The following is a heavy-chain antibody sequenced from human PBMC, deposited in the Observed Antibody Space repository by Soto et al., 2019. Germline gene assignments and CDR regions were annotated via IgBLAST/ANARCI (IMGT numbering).Heavy chain of an antibody. J-gene: IGHJ4*02. D-gene: IGHD6-13*01. Sequence: GGSLRLSCAASGFTFSHYGMHWVRQAPGKGLEWVAVISYDGSDEYYADSVKGRFTISRDNSKNTLYLQMDSLRAEDTAVYYCAKDRIAAAGTSDSWGQGTLVTVSS. CDR1: GFTFSHYG. CDR3: AKDRIAAAGTSDS. CDR2: ISYDGSDE. V-gene: IGHV3-30*18.